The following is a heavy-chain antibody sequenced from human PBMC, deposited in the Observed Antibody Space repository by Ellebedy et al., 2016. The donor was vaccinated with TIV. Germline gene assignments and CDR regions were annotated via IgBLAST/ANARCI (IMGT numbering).Heavy chain of an antibody. D-gene: IGHD5-24*01. Sequence: AASVKVSCKASGGTFSTYAISWVRQAPGQGLEWLGGTIPMFGTANFAQRFQGRVTITADESRSTAYMELSGLRSADTAVYYCAGDRAPIGRNWYFDLWGRGTLVTVSS. CDR3: AGDRAPIGRNWYFDL. V-gene: IGHV1-69*13. CDR2: TIPMFGTA. CDR1: GGTFSTYA. J-gene: IGHJ2*01.